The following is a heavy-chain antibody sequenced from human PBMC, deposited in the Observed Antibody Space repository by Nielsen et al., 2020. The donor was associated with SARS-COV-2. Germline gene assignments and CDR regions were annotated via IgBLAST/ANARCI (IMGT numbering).Heavy chain of an antibody. CDR3: AKDTESVAVSDNVFDI. D-gene: IGHD2-15*01. J-gene: IGHJ3*02. V-gene: IGHV3-9*01. CDR2: VSSRGRVM. CDR1: GFTFDDHA. Sequence: GGSLRLSCAASGFTFDDHAMHWVRQAPGKGLEWVSGVSSRGRVMGYADSVKGRFIISRDNAVNSLYLQMNSLTAEDTAVYYCAKDTESVAVSDNVFDIWGRGTMVTVSS.